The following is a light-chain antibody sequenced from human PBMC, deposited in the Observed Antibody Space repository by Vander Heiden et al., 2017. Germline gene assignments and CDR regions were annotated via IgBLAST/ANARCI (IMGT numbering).Light chain of an antibody. J-gene: IGLJ1*01. CDR3: CSYAGDTTYV. CDR2: EVS. CDR1: SSNVGNYNF. V-gene: IGLV2-23*02. Sequence: QPPLTKPAPVFGPPGQPVTISCTGTSSNVGNYNFVSWYRQHPGKAPKFLIYEVSKRPSGVSDRFSGSKSGNTASLTVSGLQAEDEADYYCCSYAGDTTYVFGTGTRVTVL.